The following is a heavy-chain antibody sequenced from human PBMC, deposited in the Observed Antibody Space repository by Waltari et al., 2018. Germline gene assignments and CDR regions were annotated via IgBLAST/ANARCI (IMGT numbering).Heavy chain of an antibody. J-gene: IGHJ4*02. CDR2: TNKDGSGT. CDR3: VREKDLNGGCVYDS. CDR1: GFTSSTDW. Sequence: EVQLVESGGGLVQPGWSLRLSCSSSGFTSSTDWRDWVRQVPGKGLVWVARTNKDGSGTSYADSVEGRLTISRDNAKNTLHLQMTSLTAEDTAVYYCVREKDLNGGCVYDSWGRGTLVTVSS. V-gene: IGHV3-74*01. D-gene: IGHD2-8*01.